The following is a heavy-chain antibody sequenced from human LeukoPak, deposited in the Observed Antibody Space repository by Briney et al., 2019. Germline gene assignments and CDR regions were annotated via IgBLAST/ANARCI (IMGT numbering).Heavy chain of an antibody. CDR3: AKDRPAAGSY. CDR2: ISYDGSNK. Sequence: PGRSLRLSCAASGFTFSSYGMHWVRQAPGKGLEWVAVISYDGSNKYYADSVKGRFTISRDNSKNTLYLQMNRLRAEDTAVYYCAKDRPAAGSYWGQGTLVTVSS. J-gene: IGHJ4*02. V-gene: IGHV3-30*18. D-gene: IGHD6-13*01. CDR1: GFTFSSYG.